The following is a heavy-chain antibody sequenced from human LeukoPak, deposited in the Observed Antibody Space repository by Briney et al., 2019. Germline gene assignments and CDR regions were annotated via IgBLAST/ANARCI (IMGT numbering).Heavy chain of an antibody. D-gene: IGHD3-22*01. J-gene: IGHJ4*02. Sequence: PGRCLRLSCAASGFTFNDYAMHWVRQAPGKGLEWVSGISWNGGSIGYADSVKGRFTISRDNAKNSLYLQMNSLRAEDTALYYCVKDYDSSGYYPDYWGQGTLVTVSS. CDR3: VKDYDSSGYYPDY. CDR2: ISWNGGSI. CDR1: GFTFNDYA. V-gene: IGHV3-9*01.